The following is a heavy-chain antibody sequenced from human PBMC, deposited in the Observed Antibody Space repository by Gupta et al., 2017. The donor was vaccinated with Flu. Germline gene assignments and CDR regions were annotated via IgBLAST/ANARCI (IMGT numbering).Heavy chain of an antibody. CDR2: INEDGSQK. CDR3: ASISGGRD. V-gene: IGHV3-7*01. J-gene: IGHJ4*02. D-gene: IGHD3-16*01. Sequence: EAQLVESGGGLVQPGGSLRLSCVASEFTISTNWMSWVRQAPGKGLEWVATINEDGSQKYYVDSVKGRFTISKDNAKKSLYVQMNSLRVEDTAVYYCASISGGRDSGQGTLVTVSS. CDR1: EFTISTNW.